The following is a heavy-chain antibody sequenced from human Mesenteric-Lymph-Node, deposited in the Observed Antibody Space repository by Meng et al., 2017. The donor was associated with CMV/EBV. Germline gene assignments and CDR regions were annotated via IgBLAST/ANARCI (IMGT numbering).Heavy chain of an antibody. J-gene: IGHJ4*02. V-gene: IGHV1-2*02. Sequence: ASVTVSCKASGYTFTGYYMHWVRQAPGQGLEWMGWINPNSGGTNYAQKFQGRVTMARDTSISTAYMELSRLRSDDTAVYYCARARDGYNFVYWGQGTLVTVSS. CDR1: GYTFTGYY. CDR2: INPNSGGT. D-gene: IGHD5-24*01. CDR3: ARARDGYNFVY.